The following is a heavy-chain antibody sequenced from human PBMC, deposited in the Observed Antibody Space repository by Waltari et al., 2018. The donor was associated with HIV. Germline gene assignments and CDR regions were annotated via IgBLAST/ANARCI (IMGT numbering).Heavy chain of an antibody. V-gene: IGHV5-51*01. Sequence: LVQSGSHVKKPGQSLKIPCQASGYSFVSFWISWVRQTPGKGLEWVGNIYPADSDTKYSATFEGQVTMSRDEAVNTAYLQWRRLKSSDTGTYFCARVRMGAGDAFDVWGQGTTVTVSS. CDR2: IYPADSDT. J-gene: IGHJ3*01. D-gene: IGHD1-26*01. CDR1: GYSFVSFW. CDR3: ARVRMGAGDAFDV.